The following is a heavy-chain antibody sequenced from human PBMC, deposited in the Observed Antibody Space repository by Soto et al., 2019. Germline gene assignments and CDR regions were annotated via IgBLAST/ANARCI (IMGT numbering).Heavy chain of an antibody. Sequence: QVQLQQWGAGLLKPSETLSLTCAVYGGSFSGYYWSWIRQPPGKGLEWIGEINHSGSTNYNPSLKSRVTISVDPSKNQFSLKLSSVTAADTAVYYCARGRSSSWYGLDYWGQGTLVTVSS. J-gene: IGHJ4*02. CDR3: ARGRSSSWYGLDY. V-gene: IGHV4-34*01. D-gene: IGHD6-13*01. CDR1: GGSFSGYY. CDR2: INHSGST.